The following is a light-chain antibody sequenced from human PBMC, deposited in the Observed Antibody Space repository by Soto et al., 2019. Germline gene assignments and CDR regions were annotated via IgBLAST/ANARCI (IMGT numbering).Light chain of an antibody. Sequence: QLVLTQSSSASASLGSSVTLTCILSSGDSTYIIAWHPQQPRKDPRFLMTLDRIGSYNRGSGVTDLFSGSSTGADRYITIVNLPLEDEDDYYCEHWDSNTHKAFGGGTELTVL. V-gene: IGLV4-60*02. J-gene: IGLJ3*02. CDR3: EHWDSNTHKA. CDR1: SGDSTYI. CDR2: LDRIGSY.